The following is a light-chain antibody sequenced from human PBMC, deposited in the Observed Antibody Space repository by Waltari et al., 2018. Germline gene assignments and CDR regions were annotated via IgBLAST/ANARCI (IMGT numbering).Light chain of an antibody. V-gene: IGKV4-1*01. CDR1: QGVLYSSNNKNY. J-gene: IGKJ2*01. CDR2: WAS. Sequence: DIVMTQSPDSLAVSLGERATINCKSSQGVLYSSNNKNYLAWYQQKPGQPPMLLIYWASTRESGVPDRFRGSGSGTDFTLTISSLQAEDVAIYYCQQYYSTPYTFGQGTKLEIK. CDR3: QQYYSTPYT.